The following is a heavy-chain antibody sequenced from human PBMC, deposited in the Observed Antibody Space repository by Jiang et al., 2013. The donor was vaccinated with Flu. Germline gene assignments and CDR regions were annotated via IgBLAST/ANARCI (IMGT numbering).Heavy chain of an antibody. CDR3: ARIFLTTVVTPGKNAFDI. J-gene: IGHJ3*02. CDR1: GFSFSTSGMC. V-gene: IGHV2-70*11. CDR2: IDWDDDK. D-gene: IGHD4-23*01. Sequence: KPTQTLTLTCTFSGFSFSTSGMCVSWIRQPPGKALEWLARIDWDDDKYYSTSLKTRLTISKDTSKNQVVLTMTNMDPVDTATYYCARIFLTTVVTPGKNAFDIWGQGTVVTVSS.